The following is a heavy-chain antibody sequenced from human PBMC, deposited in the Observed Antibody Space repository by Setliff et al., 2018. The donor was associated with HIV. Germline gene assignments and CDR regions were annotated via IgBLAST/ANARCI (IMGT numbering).Heavy chain of an antibody. CDR2: IYHSEYT. V-gene: IGHV4-39*07. D-gene: IGHD2-2*01. CDR3: ARGHCSGTNCYGVDYYGMDV. Sequence: SETLSLTATVPGGSIRSGDYYWSWIRQPPGKGLEWIGEIYHSEYTNYNASLKSRVSMSVDKSKNQFSLKLTSVTAADTAVYYCARGHCSGTNCYGVDYYGMDVWGQGTTVTVSS. J-gene: IGHJ6*02. CDR1: GGSIRSGDYY.